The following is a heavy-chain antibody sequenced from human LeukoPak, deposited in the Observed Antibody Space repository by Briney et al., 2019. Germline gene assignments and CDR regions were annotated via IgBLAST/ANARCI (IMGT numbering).Heavy chain of an antibody. Sequence: ASVKVSCKASGYTFTGYYMHWVRQAPGQGLEWMGWINPNSGGTNYAQKFQGRVTMTRDTSISTAYMELSRLRSDDTAVYYCARVRPGYCYGSGSVWFDPWGQGTLVTVSS. V-gene: IGHV1-2*02. CDR2: INPNSGGT. CDR1: GYTFTGYY. D-gene: IGHD3-10*01. J-gene: IGHJ5*02. CDR3: ARVRPGYCYGSGSVWFDP.